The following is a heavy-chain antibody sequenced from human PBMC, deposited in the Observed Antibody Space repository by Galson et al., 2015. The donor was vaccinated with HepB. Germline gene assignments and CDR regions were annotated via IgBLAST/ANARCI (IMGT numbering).Heavy chain of an antibody. CDR1: GFTFSSYS. V-gene: IGHV3-48*01. CDR2: ISSSSSTI. Sequence: SLRLSCAASGFTFSSYSMNWVRQAPGKGLEWVSYISSSSSTIYYADSVKGRFTISRDNAKNSLYLQMNSLRAEDTAVYYCARDKKEQWLVTYYHYGRGVWGQGTTVTVSS. CDR3: ARDKKEQWLVTYYHYGRGV. D-gene: IGHD6-19*01. J-gene: IGHJ6*02.